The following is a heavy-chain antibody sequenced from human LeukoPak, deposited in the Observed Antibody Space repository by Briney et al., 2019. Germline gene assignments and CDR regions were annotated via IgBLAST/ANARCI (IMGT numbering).Heavy chain of an antibody. V-gene: IGHV1-18*04. CDR2: ISAYNGNT. Sequence: GASVKVSCKASGYTFTSYGISWVRQAPGQGLEWIEWISAYNGNTNYAQKRQGRVTMTTDTSTSTAYMELRSLRSDDTAVYYCARDRIQLWSGYWYFDLWGRGTLVTVSS. D-gene: IGHD5-18*01. CDR3: ARDRIQLWSGYWYFDL. J-gene: IGHJ2*01. CDR1: GYTFTSYG.